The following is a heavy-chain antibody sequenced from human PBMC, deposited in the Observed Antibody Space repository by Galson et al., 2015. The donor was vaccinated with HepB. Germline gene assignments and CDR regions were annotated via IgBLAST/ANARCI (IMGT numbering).Heavy chain of an antibody. J-gene: IGHJ5*02. V-gene: IGHV3-15*01. CDR3: TGYLTSSVAATGRASTRAWFDP. CDR2: IKSKTGGGTT. CDR1: RFTFTNAR. Sequence: SLRLSCAASRFTFTNARKNWVRQAPGKGLEWVGRIKSKTGGGTTDYAAPVKGRFTISRDDSKSTLYLQMNSLKTEDTAVYYCTGYLTSSVAATGRASTRAWFDPWGQGTLVTVSP. D-gene: IGHD6-13*01.